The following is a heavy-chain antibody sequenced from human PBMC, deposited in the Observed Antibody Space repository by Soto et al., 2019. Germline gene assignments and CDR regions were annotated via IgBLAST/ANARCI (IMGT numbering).Heavy chain of an antibody. V-gene: IGHV4-59*01. J-gene: IGHJ4*02. CDR3: ARSVAVPGAHIDY. D-gene: IGHD6-19*01. CDR2: VYYTEST. Sequence: SETLSLTCNVSGGSISGSYLSWMRDSPVKGLEWLGYVYYTESTNYSPSLRSRVSISVDTSKNEFSLRLSSVTAADTAVYFCARSVAVPGAHIDYWGQGTQVTVSS. CDR1: GGSISGSY.